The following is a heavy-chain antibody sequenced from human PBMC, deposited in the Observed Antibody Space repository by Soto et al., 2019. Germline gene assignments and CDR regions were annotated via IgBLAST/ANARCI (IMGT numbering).Heavy chain of an antibody. CDR2: ISSSSSYI. D-gene: IGHD6-19*01. CDR3: ARYSSGWYRDYYYGMDV. V-gene: IGHV3-21*01. Sequence: GGSLRLSCAASGFTFSSYSMNWVRQAPGKELEWVSSISSSSSYIYYADSVKGRFTISRDNAKNSLYLQMNSLRAEDTAVYYCARYSSGWYRDYYYGMDVWGQGTTVTVSS. CDR1: GFTFSSYS. J-gene: IGHJ6*02.